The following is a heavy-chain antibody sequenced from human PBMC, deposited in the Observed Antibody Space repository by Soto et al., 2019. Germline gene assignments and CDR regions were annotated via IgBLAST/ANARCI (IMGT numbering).Heavy chain of an antibody. CDR1: GFTFSSYA. V-gene: IGHV3-23*01. Sequence: EVHLLESGGDLVQPGGSLRLSCAASGFTFSSYAMSWVRQAPGKGLEWVSSVSGGGGSTYFADSVKGRFTTSRDNSNNPLYLQMNSLRAEDTAIYYCAKGGLLTGVAYFDYWGQGTLVTVSS. D-gene: IGHD7-27*01. J-gene: IGHJ4*02. CDR3: AKGGLLTGVAYFDY. CDR2: VSGGGGST.